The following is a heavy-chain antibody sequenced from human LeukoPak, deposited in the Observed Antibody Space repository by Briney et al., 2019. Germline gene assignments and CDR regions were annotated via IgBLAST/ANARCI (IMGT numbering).Heavy chain of an antibody. CDR3: ARSPRDFWSGYYGGTDNWFDP. D-gene: IGHD3-3*01. CDR2: IYCSGST. CDR1: GGSISSYY. Sequence: SETLSLTCTVSGGSISSYYWSWIRQPPGKGLEWIGYIYCSGSTNYNPSLKSRVTISVDTSKNQFSLKLSSVTAADTAVYYCARSPRDFWSGYYGGTDNWFDPWGQGTLVTVSS. J-gene: IGHJ5*02. V-gene: IGHV4-59*01.